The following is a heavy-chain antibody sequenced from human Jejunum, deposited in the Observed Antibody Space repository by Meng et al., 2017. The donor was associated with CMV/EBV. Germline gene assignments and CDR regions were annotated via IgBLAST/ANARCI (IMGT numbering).Heavy chain of an antibody. CDR2: ISAYNGNT. CDR3: ARDLPGGTKGTWLDL. V-gene: IGHV1-18*01. CDR1: GYIFNNYG. J-gene: IGHJ5*02. Sequence: QVRVVDSGAEVKKPGAPVKVSCKASGYIFNNYGVSWVRQAPGQGPEWMGWISAYNGNTNYAQNFQGRFTMTTDTSTSTAYMELRSLRSDDTAVYYCARDLPGGTKGTWLDLWGQGTLVTVSS. D-gene: IGHD1-14*01.